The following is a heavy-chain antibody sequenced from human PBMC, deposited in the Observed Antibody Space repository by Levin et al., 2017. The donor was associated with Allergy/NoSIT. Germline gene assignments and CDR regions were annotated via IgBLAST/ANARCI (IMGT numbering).Heavy chain of an antibody. CDR3: ARFVVTPVSYFYMDV. D-gene: IGHD2-2*01. CDR2: ISTHNGNT. Sequence: ASVKVSCKASGYTFKNDGISWVRQAPGQGLEWMGWISTHNGNTNYAQSFQGRVTMTTDTSTSTADMELRRLISDDTAVYYCARFVVTPVSYFYMDVWGKGTTVTVSS. J-gene: IGHJ6*03. V-gene: IGHV1-18*01. CDR1: GYTFKNDG.